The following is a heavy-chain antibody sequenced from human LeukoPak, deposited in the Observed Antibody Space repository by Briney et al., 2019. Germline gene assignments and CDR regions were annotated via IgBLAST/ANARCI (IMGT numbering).Heavy chain of an antibody. D-gene: IGHD3-3*01. Sequence: SETLSLTCSVSGGSISGYYWSWIRQPPGKGMEWIAYVSYSGNTNDTPSLKNRVSISVDTSKNRFSLQLRSVTAADTSFYYCARAGRFTSGRSYFFDNWGQGTLVTVS. CDR1: GGSISGYY. CDR3: ARAGRFTSGRSYFFDN. V-gene: IGHV4-59*13. CDR2: VSYSGNT. J-gene: IGHJ4*02.